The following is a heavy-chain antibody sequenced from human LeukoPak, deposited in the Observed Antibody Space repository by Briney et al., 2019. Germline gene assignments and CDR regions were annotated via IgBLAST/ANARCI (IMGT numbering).Heavy chain of an antibody. CDR2: INHGGGT. D-gene: IGHD1-26*01. CDR1: GGSFNAYY. CDR3: ARGQERLGAFDI. Sequence: SETLSLTCAVYGGSFNAYYWSWIRQPPGKGLEWIGEINHGGGTNYNPSLKNRVTISLDTSKNQFSLKLSSVTAGDTAIYYCARGQERLGAFDIWGQGTMVTVSS. V-gene: IGHV4-34*01. J-gene: IGHJ3*02.